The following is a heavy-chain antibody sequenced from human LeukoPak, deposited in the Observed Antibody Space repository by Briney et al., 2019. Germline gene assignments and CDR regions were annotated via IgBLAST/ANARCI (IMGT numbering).Heavy chain of an antibody. Sequence: PGGSLRLSCAASGFTFSTYAISWVRQAPGKGLEWVSAISDSGGNTYYADSVKGRFTIFRDNSKNTLFLQMNSLRADDTAVYYCAGWLQSDAFDIWGQGTMVTVSS. J-gene: IGHJ3*02. CDR1: GFTFSTYA. CDR3: AGWLQSDAFDI. D-gene: IGHD5-24*01. V-gene: IGHV3-23*01. CDR2: ISDSGGNT.